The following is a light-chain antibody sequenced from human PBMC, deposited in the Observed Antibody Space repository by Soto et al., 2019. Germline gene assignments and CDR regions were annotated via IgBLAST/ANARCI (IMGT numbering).Light chain of an antibody. CDR3: QQYGSSGT. J-gene: IGKJ1*01. V-gene: IGKV3-15*01. Sequence: VMTPSLAPMSMYPGASVTLSSRASQSSGDTLAWYQHKPGQTPRLLIYDTSTRATGVPARFSGSRSGPEFTPTINSLQSEDFAVYYCQQYGSSGTFGQGTKVDI. CDR2: DTS. CDR1: QSSGDT.